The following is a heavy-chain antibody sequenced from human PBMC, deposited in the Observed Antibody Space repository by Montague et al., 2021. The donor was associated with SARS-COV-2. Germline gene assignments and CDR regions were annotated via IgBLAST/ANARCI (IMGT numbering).Heavy chain of an antibody. Sequence: CAISGDSVSSNSAAWNWIRQSPSRGLERLGRTYYRPKWYNDYAVSVKSRITINPDTSKNQSSLQLNSVTPEDTAVYYCARGSGYYTPRPFDYWGQGTLVTVSS. CDR3: ARGSGYYTPRPFDY. J-gene: IGHJ4*02. CDR2: TYYRPKWYN. D-gene: IGHD3-22*01. V-gene: IGHV6-1*01. CDR1: GDSVSSNSAA.